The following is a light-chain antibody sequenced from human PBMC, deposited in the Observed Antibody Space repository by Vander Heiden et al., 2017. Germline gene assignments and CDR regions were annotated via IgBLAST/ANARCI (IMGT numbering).Light chain of an antibody. J-gene: IGLJ3*02. Sequence: QLVLTQSPSASASLGASVKRTCTLSSGHSSYAITWHQQQPEKGPRYLMKLNSDGSHTKGDGIPDRFSVSTSGAESYLTVSSLQSEDEADYYCQTWGPGTVVFGGGTKLTVL. CDR2: LNSDGSH. CDR3: QTWGPGTVV. V-gene: IGLV4-69*01. CDR1: SGHSSYA.